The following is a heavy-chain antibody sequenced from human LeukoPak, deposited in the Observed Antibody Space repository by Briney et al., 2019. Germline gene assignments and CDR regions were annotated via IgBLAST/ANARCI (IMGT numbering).Heavy chain of an antibody. J-gene: IGHJ5*02. V-gene: IGHV1-8*01. D-gene: IGHD3-22*01. CDR3: ARGFYSSGGFDP. CDR1: GYTFTSYD. CDR2: MNPNSGNT. Sequence: ASVKVSCKASGYTFTSYDINWVRQATGQGLEWMGWMNPNSGNTGYAQKFQGRVTMTRNTSISTAYMELSSLRSEDTAVYYCARGFYSSGGFDPWGQGTLVTASS.